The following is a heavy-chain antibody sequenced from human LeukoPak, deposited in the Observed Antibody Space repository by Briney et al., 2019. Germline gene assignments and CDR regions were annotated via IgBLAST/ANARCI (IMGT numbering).Heavy chain of an antibody. D-gene: IGHD3-22*01. CDR3: ASFEYDSSGYYFSGGAFDI. J-gene: IGHJ3*02. Sequence: VASVKVSCKASGYTFTGYYMHWVRQAPGQGLEWMGWINPNSGGTNYAQKFQGRVTMTRDTSISTAYMELSRLRSDDTAVYYCASFEYDSSGYYFSGGAFDIWGQGTWSPSLQ. CDR2: INPNSGGT. CDR1: GYTFTGYY. V-gene: IGHV1-2*02.